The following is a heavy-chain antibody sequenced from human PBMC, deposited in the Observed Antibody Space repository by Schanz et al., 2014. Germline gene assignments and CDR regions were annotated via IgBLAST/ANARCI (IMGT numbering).Heavy chain of an antibody. CDR2: IKEDGSVK. J-gene: IGHJ4*02. V-gene: IGHV3-7*05. CDR3: ARIGGSVFDY. CDR1: TFTFSSDW. Sequence: EVQLLESGGGLVQPGGSLRLSCAASTFTFSSDWMSWVRQAPGKGLEWVANIKEDGSVKDYVDSVKGRFTISRDNSKNALYLQMNSLRAEDTAVYYCARIGGSVFDYWAQGTLVTVSS. D-gene: IGHD3-10*01.